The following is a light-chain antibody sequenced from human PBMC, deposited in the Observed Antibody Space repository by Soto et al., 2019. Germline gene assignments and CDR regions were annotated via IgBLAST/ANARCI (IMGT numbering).Light chain of an antibody. CDR2: AAS. V-gene: IGKV1-9*01. Sequence: DIQLTQSPSFLAASLGDRVTITCRASQGISSYLDWYQQKPGKAPKLLIYAASTLQSGVPLRFRGSGSGTSFTLTISSLQPEDFEPYYCQQLLSYPITFGQGTRLEIK. CDR1: QGISSY. J-gene: IGKJ5*01. CDR3: QQLLSYPIT.